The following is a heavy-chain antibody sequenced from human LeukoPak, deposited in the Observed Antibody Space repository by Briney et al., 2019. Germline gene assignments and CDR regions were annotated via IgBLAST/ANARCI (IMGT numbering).Heavy chain of an antibody. V-gene: IGHV4-34*01. J-gene: IGHJ3*02. CDR2: INHSGST. D-gene: IGHD2-2*02. CDR3: ARASPGYQLLYYAFDI. Sequence: KPSETLSLTCAVYGGSFSGYYWSGIRQPPGRGREWIGEINHSGSTNYNPSLKSRVTISVDTSKNQFSLKLSSVTAADTAVYYCARASPGYQLLYYAFDIWGQGTMVTVSS. CDR1: GGSFSGYY.